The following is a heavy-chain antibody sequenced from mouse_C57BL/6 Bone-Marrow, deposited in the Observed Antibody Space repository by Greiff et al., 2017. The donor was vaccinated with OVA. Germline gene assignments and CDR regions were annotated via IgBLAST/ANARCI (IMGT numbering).Heavy chain of an antibody. Sequence: VQLQQSGPELVKPGASVKISCKASGYAFSSSWMNWVKQRPGKGLEWIGRIYPGDGDTNYNGKFKGKATLTADKSSSTAYMQLSSLTSEDSAVYFCARWLKDYWGQGTTLTVSS. CDR1: GYAFSSSW. D-gene: IGHD2-2*01. J-gene: IGHJ2*01. CDR2: IYPGDGDT. V-gene: IGHV1-82*01. CDR3: ARWLKDY.